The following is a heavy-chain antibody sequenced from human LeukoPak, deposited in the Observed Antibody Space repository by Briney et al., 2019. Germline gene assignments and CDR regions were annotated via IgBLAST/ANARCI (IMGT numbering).Heavy chain of an antibody. V-gene: IGHV3-7*01. J-gene: IGHJ4*02. Sequence: GGSLRLSCEASGFTSISYWMSWVRQAPGKGLEWVANIKQDGSEKYYVDSVKGRFTISRDNSKNTLYLQMNSLRAEDTAVYYCAKGGAWFGEFRFDYWGQGTLVTVSS. CDR2: IKQDGSEK. CDR1: GFTSISYW. D-gene: IGHD3-10*01. CDR3: AKGGAWFGEFRFDY.